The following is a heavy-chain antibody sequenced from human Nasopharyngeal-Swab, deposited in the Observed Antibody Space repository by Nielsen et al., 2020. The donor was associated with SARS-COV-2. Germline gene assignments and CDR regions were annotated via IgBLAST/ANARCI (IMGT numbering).Heavy chain of an antibody. J-gene: IGHJ5*02. CDR1: GYTFTSYY. CDR2: INPSGGST. CDR3: ARYQLLSYSNYYWFDP. Sequence: ASVKVSCKASGYTFTSYYMHWVRQAPGQGLEWMGIINPSGGSTSYAQKFQGRVTMTRDTSTSTVYMELSSLRSEDTAVYYCARYQLLSYSNYYWFDPWGQGTLVTVSS. V-gene: IGHV1-46*01. D-gene: IGHD2-2*01.